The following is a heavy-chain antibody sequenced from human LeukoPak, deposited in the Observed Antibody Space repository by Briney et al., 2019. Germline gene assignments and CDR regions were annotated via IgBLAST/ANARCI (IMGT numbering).Heavy chain of an antibody. CDR2: MNPNSGNT. CDR3: ARFGSYSSGWYKNGMDV. D-gene: IGHD6-19*01. CDR1: GYTFTSYD. J-gene: IGHJ6*02. Sequence: ASVKVSCKASGYTFTSYDINWVRQATGQGLEWMGWMNPNSGNTGYAQKFQGRVTMTRNTSISTAYMELSSLRSEDTAVYYCARFGSYSSGWYKNGMDVWGQGTTVTVSS. V-gene: IGHV1-8*01.